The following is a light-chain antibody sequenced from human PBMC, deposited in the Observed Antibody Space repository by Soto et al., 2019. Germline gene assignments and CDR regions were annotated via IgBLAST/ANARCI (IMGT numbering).Light chain of an antibody. V-gene: IGKV3D-15*01. CDR2: RAT. CDR3: QQYNAWPPHT. CDR1: QSVNNR. J-gene: IGKJ2*01. Sequence: VMTQFPATLSASPGERVALSCRPSQSVNNRLAWYQQRPCQAPRLLIYRATLRAAGVPDRFTGRGGGTEFTLIISSLQSEAYGVDYCQQYNAWPPHTFGQGTLVE.